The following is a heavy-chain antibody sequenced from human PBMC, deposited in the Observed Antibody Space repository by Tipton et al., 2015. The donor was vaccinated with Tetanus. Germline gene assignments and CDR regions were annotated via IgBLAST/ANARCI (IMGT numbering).Heavy chain of an antibody. D-gene: IGHD2-15*01. CDR2: LYPGDSDT. J-gene: IGHJ4*02. V-gene: IGHV5-51*03. Sequence: QLVQSGPEVKKPGESLKISCKSSGYTFTSYWIGWVRQMPGKGLEWMGILYPGDSDTRYSPSFQGQVTISAAKSISTAYLHWSSLKASDTAIYYCATSGGDCSGGSCYSVWGQGTLVTVSS. CDR3: ATSGGDCSGGSCYSV. CDR1: GYTFTSYW.